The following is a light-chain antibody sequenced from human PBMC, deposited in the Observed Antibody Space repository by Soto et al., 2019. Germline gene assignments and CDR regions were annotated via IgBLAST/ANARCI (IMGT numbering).Light chain of an antibody. CDR3: SLYPNRRPDVV. Sequence: QSALTQPASVSGSPGQSITMSCTGTSSDVDDYKYVSWYQQHPGKAPKLLIHDVNNRPSGVSNRFSGSKSGNTASLTISGLQVEDEAEYYCSLYPNRRPDVVFGGGTKLTVL. CDR1: SSDVDDYKY. J-gene: IGLJ3*02. CDR2: DVN. V-gene: IGLV2-14*03.